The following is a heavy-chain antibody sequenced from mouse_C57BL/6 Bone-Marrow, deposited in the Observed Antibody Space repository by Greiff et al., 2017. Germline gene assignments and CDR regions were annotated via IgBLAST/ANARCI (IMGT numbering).Heavy chain of an antibody. V-gene: IGHV1-47*01. CDR2: FNPYNDDT. CDR3: ARKHGYYGWFAY. CDR1: GYTFTTYP. D-gene: IGHD2-3*01. Sequence: QVQLQQSGAELVKPGASVKMSCTASGYTFTTYPIAWMQQNHGKSLEWIGNFNPYNDDTNYNEKLKGKATLTVEKSSSTVYLELSRLTSDDSAVYYCARKHGYYGWFAYWVQGTLVTVSA. J-gene: IGHJ3*01.